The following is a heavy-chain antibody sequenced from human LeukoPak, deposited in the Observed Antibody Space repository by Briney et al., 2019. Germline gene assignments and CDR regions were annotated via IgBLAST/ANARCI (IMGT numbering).Heavy chain of an antibody. V-gene: IGHV3-7*01. J-gene: IGHJ6*03. CDR2: IKQDGSEK. CDR3: ARDYYYYYMDV. CDR1: GFTFSSYW. Sequence: PGGSLRLSCAASGFTFSSYWMSWVRQAPGKGLEWVANIKQDGSEKYYVDSVKGRFTISRDNAENSLYLQMNSLRAEDTAVYYCARDYYYYYMDVWGKGTTVTVSS.